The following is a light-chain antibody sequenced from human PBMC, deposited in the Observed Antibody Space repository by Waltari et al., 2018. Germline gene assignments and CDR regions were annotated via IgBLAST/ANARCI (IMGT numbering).Light chain of an antibody. Sequence: EIVLTQSPGSLSLSPGESATLPCRASKRVSRTLAWYQQKPGQAPKLLIYGASIRATGIPDRFTGRGSGTDFSLTISSLEPEDFAIYFCQHYVRLPATFGQGTKVEIK. CDR3: QHYVRLPAT. CDR1: KRVSRT. CDR2: GAS. V-gene: IGKV3-20*01. J-gene: IGKJ1*01.